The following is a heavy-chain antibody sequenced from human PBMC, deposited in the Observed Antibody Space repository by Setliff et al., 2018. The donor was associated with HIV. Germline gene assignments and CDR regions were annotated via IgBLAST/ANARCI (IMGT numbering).Heavy chain of an antibody. CDR3: ARGPTERYYESRGYYYFDN. CDR2: INHSGST. V-gene: IGHV4-34*01. D-gene: IGHD3-22*01. CDR1: GGSFSGYY. Sequence: SETLSLTCAAYGGSFSGYYWSWIRQPPGKGLEWIGEINHSGSTNYNPSLKSRVTISIDTSKNQFSLNLSSVTAADTAVYYCARGPTERYYESRGYYYFDNWGQGTQVTVSS. J-gene: IGHJ4*02.